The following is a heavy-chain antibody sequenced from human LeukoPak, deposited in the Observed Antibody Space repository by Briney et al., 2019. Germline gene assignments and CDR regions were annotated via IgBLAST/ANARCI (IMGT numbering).Heavy chain of an antibody. D-gene: IGHD4-17*01. Sequence: GGPLRLSCAASGFTFSCYAMSWLRQAPGKGLEWVSALSGSGGSPYYADSVKGRFTISRDNSQNTLYLQMNSLRAEDTAVYYCAKEGSRARLNTVTTPHSDCWGQGTLVTVSS. CDR3: AKEGSRARLNTVTTPHSDC. V-gene: IGHV3-23*01. CDR1: GFTFSCYA. J-gene: IGHJ4*02. CDR2: LSGSGGSP.